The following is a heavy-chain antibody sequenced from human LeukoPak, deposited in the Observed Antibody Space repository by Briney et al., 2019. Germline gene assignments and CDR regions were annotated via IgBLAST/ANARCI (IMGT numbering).Heavy chain of an antibody. J-gene: IGHJ4*02. CDR2: ISGSGGYT. Sequence: GGSLRLSCAASEFTFSSYAMSWVRQAPGKGLEWVSTISGSGGYTYYADSVKGRFTISRDNSKNTLYLQMNSLRAEDTAVYYCAKVVSGNPYSPCDWGQGTLVTVSS. D-gene: IGHD3-10*01. V-gene: IGHV3-23*01. CDR1: EFTFSSYA. CDR3: AKVVSGNPYSPCD.